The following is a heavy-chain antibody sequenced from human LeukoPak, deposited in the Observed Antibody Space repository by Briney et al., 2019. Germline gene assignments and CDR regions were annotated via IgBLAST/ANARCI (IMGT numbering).Heavy chain of an antibody. J-gene: IGHJ3*02. CDR3: AKDRMELGDAFDI. V-gene: IGHV3-30*18. Sequence: GGSLRLSCAASGFTFSSYGMHWVRQAPGKGLEWVAVISYDGSNKYYADSVKGRFTISRDNSKNTLYLQMNSLRAEDTAVYYCAKDRMELGDAFDIWGQGTMVTVSS. D-gene: IGHD1-7*01. CDR1: GFTFSSYG. CDR2: ISYDGSNK.